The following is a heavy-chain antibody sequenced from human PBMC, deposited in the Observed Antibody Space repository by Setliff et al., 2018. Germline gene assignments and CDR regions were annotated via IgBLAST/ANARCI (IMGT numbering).Heavy chain of an antibody. Sequence: ASVKVSCKASGYIFRSYGINWMRQAPGQGFEWMGWISXXXXXXXXXXXXXGXXTMTTDTSTSTSYMELRSLRSDDTAVYYCARSYDSGFYHQRDAYDIWGQGTMVTVSS. CDR2: ISXXXXXX. CDR1: GYIFRSYG. J-gene: IGHJ3*02. CDR3: ARSYDSGFYHQRDAYDI. V-gene: IGHV1-18*04. D-gene: IGHD3-22*01.